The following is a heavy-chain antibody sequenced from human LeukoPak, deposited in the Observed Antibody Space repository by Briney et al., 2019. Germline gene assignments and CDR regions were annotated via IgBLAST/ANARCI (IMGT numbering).Heavy chain of an antibody. Sequence: GGSLRLSCAVSGFTFSSYWMSWVRQAPGKGLEWVSYISSSGNSIYYADFVKGRFTISRDNAKNSLYLQMNNLRAEDKAVYYCATLESYWGQGTLVTVSS. CDR2: ISSSGNSI. V-gene: IGHV3-48*04. CDR1: GFTFSSYW. J-gene: IGHJ4*02. CDR3: ATLESY.